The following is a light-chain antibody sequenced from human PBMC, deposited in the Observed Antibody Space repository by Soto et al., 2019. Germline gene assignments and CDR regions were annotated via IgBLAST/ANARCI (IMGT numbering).Light chain of an antibody. Sequence: EIVLTQSPGTLSLSPGERVILSCRASQSVSSSFLAWYQQKPGQAPRLLIYGASSRATGIPDRFSGSGSGTDFTLTISRLEPEDFAVYYCQQYTGSPWTFGQGTKVEIK. CDR3: QQYTGSPWT. CDR2: GAS. V-gene: IGKV3-20*01. J-gene: IGKJ1*01. CDR1: QSVSSSF.